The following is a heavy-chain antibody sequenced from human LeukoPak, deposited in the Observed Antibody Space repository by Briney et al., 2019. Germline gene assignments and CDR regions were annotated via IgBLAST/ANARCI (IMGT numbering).Heavy chain of an antibody. D-gene: IGHD2-8*01. CDR1: GGSFSGYY. CDR3: ARGRRTGSPPLMD. J-gene: IGHJ6*02. V-gene: IGHV4-34*01. Sequence: PSETLSLTCAVYGGSFSGYYWSWIRQPPGKGLEWIGEINHSGSTNYNPSLKSRVTISVDTSKNQFSLKLSSVTAADTAVYYCARGRRTGSPPLMDWGQGTTVTVSS. CDR2: INHSGST.